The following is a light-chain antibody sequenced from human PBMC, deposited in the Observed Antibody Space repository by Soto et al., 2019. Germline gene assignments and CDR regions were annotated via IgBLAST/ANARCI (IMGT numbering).Light chain of an antibody. Sequence: EIVLTQSPGTLSLSTGERATLSCRASQSISIDYLAWYQQKPGQAPRLLIYGASSRATGIPDRFSGSGSGADFTLSISILEPEDFAVYYCQQFARSPRTFGQGTKVDNK. CDR2: GAS. CDR1: QSISIDY. J-gene: IGKJ1*01. V-gene: IGKV3-20*01. CDR3: QQFARSPRT.